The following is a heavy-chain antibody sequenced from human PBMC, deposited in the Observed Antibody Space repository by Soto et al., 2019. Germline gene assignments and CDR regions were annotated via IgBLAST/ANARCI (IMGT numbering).Heavy chain of an antibody. CDR2: IYYSGST. J-gene: IGHJ4*02. V-gene: IGHV4-31*03. CDR1: GGSISSGGYY. D-gene: IGHD4-4*01. Sequence: SETLSLTCTVSGGSISSGGYYWSWIRQHPGKGLEWIGYIYYSGSTYYNPSLKSRVTISVDTSKNQFSLRLSSVTAADTAVYYCAREGYSNYVFDYWGQGTLVTVSS. CDR3: AREGYSNYVFDY.